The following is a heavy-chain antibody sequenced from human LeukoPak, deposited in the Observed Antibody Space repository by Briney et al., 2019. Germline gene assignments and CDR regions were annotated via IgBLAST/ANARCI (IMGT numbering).Heavy chain of an antibody. V-gene: IGHV3-21*01. J-gene: IGHJ6*03. CDR3: ARDRDIVVVVATNYYYYYYMDV. CDR1: GFTFSSYS. Sequence: GGSLRLSCAASGFTFSSYSMNWVRQAPGKGLEWVSSISSSSSYIYYADSVKGRFTISRDNAKNSLYLQMNSLRAEDTAVYYCARDRDIVVVVATNYYYYYYMDVWGKGTTVTVSS. CDR2: ISSSSSYI. D-gene: IGHD2-15*01.